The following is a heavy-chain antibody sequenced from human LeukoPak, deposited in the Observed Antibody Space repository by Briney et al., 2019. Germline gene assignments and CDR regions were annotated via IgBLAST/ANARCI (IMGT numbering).Heavy chain of an antibody. CDR1: GGSISNTNW. Sequence: SETLSLTCGVSGGSISNTNWWTWVRQPPGKGLEWIGEVNLQGSTNYNPSLKSRVAISVDTSKNQFSLKLSSVTAADTAIYFCARHSRSGSGGYENAFDIWGQGTMVTVSS. CDR2: VNLQGST. J-gene: IGHJ3*02. V-gene: IGHV4-4*02. CDR3: ARHSRSGSGGYENAFDI. D-gene: IGHD5-12*01.